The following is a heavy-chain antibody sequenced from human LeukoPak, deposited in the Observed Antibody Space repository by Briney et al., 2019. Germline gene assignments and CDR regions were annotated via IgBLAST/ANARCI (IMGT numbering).Heavy chain of an antibody. D-gene: IGHD3-3*01. Sequence: SETLSLTCTVSSGSISSHYWSWIRQPPGKGLEWIGYIYYSGSTYYNPSLKSRVTISVDTSKNQFSLKLSSVTAADTAVYYCARGTLRFLEWLSRDYNWFDPWGQGTLVTVSS. CDR3: ARGTLRFLEWLSRDYNWFDP. CDR2: IYYSGST. V-gene: IGHV4-59*11. J-gene: IGHJ5*02. CDR1: SGSISSHY.